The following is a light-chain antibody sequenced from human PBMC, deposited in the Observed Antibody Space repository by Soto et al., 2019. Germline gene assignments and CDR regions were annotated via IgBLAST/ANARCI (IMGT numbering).Light chain of an antibody. CDR3: HQYGISPRK. Sequence: EIVLTQSPGTLSLSPGERATLSCRASQSVSSSYLAWYQQKPGQPPRLLIYDASSRATGIPDRFSGSGSGTDFTLTISRLEPEDFAVYYCHQYGISPRKFGQGTKV. CDR2: DAS. J-gene: IGKJ1*01. CDR1: QSVSSSY. V-gene: IGKV3-20*01.